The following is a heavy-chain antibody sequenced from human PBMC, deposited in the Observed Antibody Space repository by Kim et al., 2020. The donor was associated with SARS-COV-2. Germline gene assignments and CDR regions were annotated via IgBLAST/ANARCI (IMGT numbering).Heavy chain of an antibody. Sequence: SETLSLTCTVSGGSISSSVYYWGWIRQPPGKGLEWIGSMYYSGITHYNPSLQSRVTISVDASKNQFSLKLSSVTAADTAVYYCARGTTVTNFLGGGMDVWGQGSTVTVSS. CDR3: ARGTTVTNFLGGGMDV. J-gene: IGHJ6*02. CDR1: GGSISSSVYY. V-gene: IGHV4-39*01. D-gene: IGHD4-17*01. CDR2: MYYSGIT.